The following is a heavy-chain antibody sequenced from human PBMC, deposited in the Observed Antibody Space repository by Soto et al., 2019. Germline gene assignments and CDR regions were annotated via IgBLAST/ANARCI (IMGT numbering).Heavy chain of an antibody. CDR2: ISSSGNII. CDR3: VRDLGYYASDGYFDY. D-gene: IGHD3-22*01. J-gene: IGHJ4*02. V-gene: IGHV3-11*01. Sequence: GGSLRLSCAGSGFTFSDYYMSWIRQAPGKGLEWVSYISSSGNIIYYADSVKGRFTISRDNAKNSLYLQMNSLRAEDTAVYCCVRDLGYYASDGYFDYWGQGTLVTVSS. CDR1: GFTFSDYY.